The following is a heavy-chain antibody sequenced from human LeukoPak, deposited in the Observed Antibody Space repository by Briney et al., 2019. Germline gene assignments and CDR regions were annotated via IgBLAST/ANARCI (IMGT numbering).Heavy chain of an antibody. Sequence: PGWSLRLSCAASGFTFSSYGMHWVRQAPGKGLEWVAVISYDGSNKYYADSVKGRFTISRDNSKNTLYLQMNSLRAEDTAVYYCAKAGSYYFGYYYYYMDVWGKGTTVTVSS. J-gene: IGHJ6*03. CDR3: AKAGSYYFGYYYYYMDV. CDR2: ISYDGSNK. CDR1: GFTFSSYG. V-gene: IGHV3-30*18. D-gene: IGHD1-26*01.